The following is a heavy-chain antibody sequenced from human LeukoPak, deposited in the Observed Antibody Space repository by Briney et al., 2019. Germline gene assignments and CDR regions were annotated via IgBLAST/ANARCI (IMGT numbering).Heavy chain of an antibody. Sequence: PSGTLSLTCAVSGGSISSHNWWTWVRQSPGKGLEWIGEIYHNGNTNYNPSLKSRVTISIDKSKNQFSLTLSSVTAADTAVYYCARAPYYDFWSGFLGSNWFDPWGQGTLVTVSS. J-gene: IGHJ5*02. V-gene: IGHV4-4*02. CDR1: GGSISSHNW. D-gene: IGHD3-3*01. CDR3: ARAPYYDFWSGFLGSNWFDP. CDR2: IYHNGNT.